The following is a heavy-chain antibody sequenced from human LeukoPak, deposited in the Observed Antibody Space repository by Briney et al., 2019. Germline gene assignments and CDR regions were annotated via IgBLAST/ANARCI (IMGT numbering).Heavy chain of an antibody. Sequence: GGSLRLPCAASGFTFSSYGMHWVRQAPGKGLEWVAVIWSDGSHKYYADSVKGRFTVSRDNSKNTLYLQMNSLRAEDTAVYFCARVGSTVVGARGFDYWGQGTLVTVSS. CDR1: GFTFSSYG. CDR2: IWSDGSHK. CDR3: ARVGSTVVGARGFDY. V-gene: IGHV3-33*01. J-gene: IGHJ4*02. D-gene: IGHD1-26*01.